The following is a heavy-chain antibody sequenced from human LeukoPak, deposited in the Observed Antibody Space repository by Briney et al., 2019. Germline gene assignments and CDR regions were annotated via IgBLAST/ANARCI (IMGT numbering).Heavy chain of an antibody. CDR1: GGSISSGGYY. CDR2: IYHSGST. Sequence: PSGTLSLTCAVSGGSISSGGYYWSWIRQPPGKGLEWIGYIYHSGSTYYNPSLKSRVTISVDRSKNQFSLKLSSVTAADTAVYYCARAFEYSSSFYYYYYMDVWGKGTTVTVSS. V-gene: IGHV4-30-2*01. CDR3: ARAFEYSSSFYYYYYMDV. J-gene: IGHJ6*03. D-gene: IGHD6-6*01.